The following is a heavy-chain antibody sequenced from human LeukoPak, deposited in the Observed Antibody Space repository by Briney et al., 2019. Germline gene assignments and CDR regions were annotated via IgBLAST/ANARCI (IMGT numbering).Heavy chain of an antibody. CDR1: GFTFSNYV. V-gene: IGHV3-21*01. J-gene: IGHJ4*02. D-gene: IGHD6-13*01. CDR3: ARGSSVGLKSYYFDY. CDR2: ISSGSTYI. Sequence: GGSLRLSCAASGFTFSNYVINWVRQAPGKGLEWVSSISSGSTYIFYADLVKGRFTISRDNANSSLYLQMSSLRDEDTAVYYCARGSSVGLKSYYFDYWGQGTLVTVSS.